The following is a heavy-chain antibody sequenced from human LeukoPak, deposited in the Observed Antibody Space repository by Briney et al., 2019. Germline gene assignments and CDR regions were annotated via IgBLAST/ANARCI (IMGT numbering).Heavy chain of an antibody. CDR3: AREAGGNSGSGFDY. CDR1: GYTFTSYD. J-gene: IGHJ4*02. D-gene: IGHD4-23*01. CDR2: MNPNSGNT. Sequence: GASVKVSCKASGYTFTSYDINWVRQATGQGLEWMGWMNPNSGNTGYAQKFQGRVTITRNTSISTAYMELSSLRSEDTAVYYCAREAGGNSGSGFDYWGQGTLVTVSS. V-gene: IGHV1-8*01.